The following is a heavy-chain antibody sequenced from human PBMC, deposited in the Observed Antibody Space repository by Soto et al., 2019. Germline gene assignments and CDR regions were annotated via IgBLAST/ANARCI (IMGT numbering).Heavy chain of an antibody. CDR1: GFTFSSYG. J-gene: IGHJ6*02. CDR2: ISYDGSNK. Sequence: GGSLRLSCAASGFTFSSYGMHWVRQAPGKGLEWVAVISYDGSNKYYADSVKGRFTISRDNSKNTLYLQMNSLRAEDTAVYYCAKELLDIVLNGAYYYYGMDVWGQGTTVTVSS. CDR3: AKELLDIVLNGAYYYYGMDV. V-gene: IGHV3-30*18. D-gene: IGHD2-8*01.